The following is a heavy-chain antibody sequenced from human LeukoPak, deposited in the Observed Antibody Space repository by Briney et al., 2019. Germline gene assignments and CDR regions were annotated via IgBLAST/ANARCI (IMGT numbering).Heavy chain of an antibody. Sequence: GGSLRLSCAASGFTFSSYGMHWVRQAPGKGLEWVAVISYDGSNKYYADSVKGRFTISRDNSKNTLYLQMNSLRAEDTAVYYCAKDYYDSSGYQSGDYWGQGTLVTVSS. CDR3: AKDYYDSSGYQSGDY. V-gene: IGHV3-30*18. J-gene: IGHJ4*02. D-gene: IGHD3-22*01. CDR2: ISYDGSNK. CDR1: GFTFSSYG.